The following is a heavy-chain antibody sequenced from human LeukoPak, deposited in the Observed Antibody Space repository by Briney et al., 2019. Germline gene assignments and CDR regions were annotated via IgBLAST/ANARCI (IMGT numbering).Heavy chain of an antibody. D-gene: IGHD2-2*01. Sequence: SETLSLTCTVSGGSISSSSYYWGWIRQPPGKGLEWIGSIYYSGSTNYNPSLKSRVTISVDTSKNQFSLKLSSVTAADTAVYYCAVVPAATYYYGMDVWGQGTTVAVSS. CDR3: AVVPAATYYYGMDV. J-gene: IGHJ6*02. CDR1: GGSISSSSYY. CDR2: IYYSGST. V-gene: IGHV4-39*07.